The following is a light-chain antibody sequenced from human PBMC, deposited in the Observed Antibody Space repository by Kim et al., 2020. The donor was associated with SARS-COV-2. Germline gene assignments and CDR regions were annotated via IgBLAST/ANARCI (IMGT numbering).Light chain of an antibody. J-gene: IGLJ3*02. Sequence: GKTVTISCTPSSGSIATNYVQWYQQRPGSAPTTVIYEDNQRPSGVPDRFSGSIDSSSNSASLTISGLKTEDEADYYCQSYDSSHQVFGGGTQLTVL. CDR2: EDN. CDR3: QSYDSSHQV. V-gene: IGLV6-57*03. CDR1: SGSIATNY.